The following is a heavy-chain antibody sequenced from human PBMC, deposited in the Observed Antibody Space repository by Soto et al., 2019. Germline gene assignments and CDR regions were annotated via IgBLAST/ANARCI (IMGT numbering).Heavy chain of an antibody. V-gene: IGHV4-34*01. J-gene: IGHJ4*02. CDR3: ARAPRRGYSDSSGYKPFDY. D-gene: IGHD3-22*01. CDR2: INHSGST. CDR1: GGSFSGYY. Sequence: SETLSLTCAVYGGSFSGYYWSWIRQPPGKGLEWIGEINHSGSTNYNPSLKSRVTISVDTSKNQFSLKLSSVTAADTAVYYCARAPRRGYSDSSGYKPFDYWGQGTLVTVSS.